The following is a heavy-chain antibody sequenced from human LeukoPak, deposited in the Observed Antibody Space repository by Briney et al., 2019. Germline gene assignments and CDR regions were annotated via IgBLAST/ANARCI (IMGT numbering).Heavy chain of an antibody. Sequence: PGRSLRLSCAASGFIFDDYAMHWVRQAPGKGLERVSGSNWNSGTIGYADSVKGRFTISRDNAKNSLYLQMNSLRADDMAFYYCARDRFRYSSGAYCSHFEFWGQGTLVSVSS. CDR3: ARDRFRYSSGAYCSHFEF. CDR2: SNWNSGTI. V-gene: IGHV3-9*03. D-gene: IGHD2-15*01. J-gene: IGHJ4*02. CDR1: GFIFDDYA.